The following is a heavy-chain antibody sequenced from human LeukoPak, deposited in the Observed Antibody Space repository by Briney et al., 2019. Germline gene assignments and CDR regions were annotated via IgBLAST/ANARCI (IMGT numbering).Heavy chain of an antibody. J-gene: IGHJ2*01. Sequence: SQTLSLTCTVSGSSIGSGEYYWSWIRQHPGKGLEWIGYIYYNRSTYYNPSLKSRVTISVDTSKNQFSLKLSSVTAAGTAVCYCARDLLDTSMVHYWYFDLWGRGTLVTVSS. V-gene: IGHV4-31*03. CDR1: GSSIGSGEYY. D-gene: IGHD5-18*01. CDR2: IYYNRST. CDR3: ARDLLDTSMVHYWYFDL.